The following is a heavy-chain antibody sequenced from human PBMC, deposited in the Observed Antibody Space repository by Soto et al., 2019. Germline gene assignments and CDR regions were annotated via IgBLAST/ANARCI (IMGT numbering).Heavy chain of an antibody. J-gene: IGHJ6*02. V-gene: IGHV1-69*12. CDR2: IIPMLGKT. Sequence: QVQLAQSGAEVKKPGSSVKVSCKASGGTFSTYSISWVRQAPGQGLEWMGGIIPMLGKTNYAQKFQGRVTITADESTSTAYMDLSSLRSDDTAVYYCAKDILEWLFGSGDYYYYGMDVWGQGTTVTVSS. CDR1: GGTFSTYS. D-gene: IGHD3-3*01. CDR3: AKDILEWLFGSGDYYYYGMDV.